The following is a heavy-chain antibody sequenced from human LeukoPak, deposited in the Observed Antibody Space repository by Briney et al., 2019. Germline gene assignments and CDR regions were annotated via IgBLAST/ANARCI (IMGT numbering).Heavy chain of an antibody. CDR1: GDSVSSNSVT. CDR3: ARGNHYPHYYMDV. V-gene: IGHV6-1*01. J-gene: IGHJ6*03. CDR2: TYYRSKWYN. D-gene: IGHD1-26*01. Sequence: SQTISLTCAISGDSVSSNSVTWNWIRQSPSRGLEWLGRTYYRSKWYNDYAVSVESRITINPDTSKNQFSLQLNSVTPEDTAVYYCARGNHYPHYYMDVWGKGTTVTVSS.